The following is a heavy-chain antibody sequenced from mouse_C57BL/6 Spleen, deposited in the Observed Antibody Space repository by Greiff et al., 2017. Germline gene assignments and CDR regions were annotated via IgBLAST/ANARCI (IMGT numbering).Heavy chain of an antibody. V-gene: IGHV1-50*01. J-gene: IGHJ3*01. CDR1: GYTFTSYW. D-gene: IGHD1-1*01. Sequence: QVQLQQPGAELVKPGASVKLSCKASGYTFTSYWMPWVKQRPGQGLEWIGEIDPSDSYTNSNQKFKGKATLTVDTSSSTAYMQLSSLTSEDSAVYYGAGGSSSFAYWGQGTLVTVSA. CDR3: AGGSSSFAY. CDR2: IDPSDSYT.